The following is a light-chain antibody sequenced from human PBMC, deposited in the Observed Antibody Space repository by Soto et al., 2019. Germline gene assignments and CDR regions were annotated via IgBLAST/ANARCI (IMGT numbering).Light chain of an antibody. CDR3: QQYNSYSPT. V-gene: IGKV1-5*03. CDR2: KAS. Sequence: DIQMTQSPSTLSASVGDRVTITCRASQSISTWLAWYQQEPGKAPKLLIHKASSLQSGVPSRFSGSGSGTDFTLTNSSLHPDDFATYYCQQYNSYSPTFGQGTKVDIK. CDR1: QSISTW. J-gene: IGKJ1*01.